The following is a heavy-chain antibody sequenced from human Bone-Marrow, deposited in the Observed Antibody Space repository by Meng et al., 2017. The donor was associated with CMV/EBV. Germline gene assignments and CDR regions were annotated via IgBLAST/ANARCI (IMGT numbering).Heavy chain of an antibody. CDR1: GFTFSNAW. D-gene: IGHD1-26*01. Sequence: GESLKISCAASGFTFSNAWMTWVRQAPGKGLEWVGRIKSRPDGGTTDHAAPVTGRFTISRDDSKNTLYLQMKSLKTEDTAVYYCTREVWSGSYYVGDYYFDYWGQGTLVTVYS. J-gene: IGHJ4*02. V-gene: IGHV3-15*01. CDR2: IKSRPDGGTT. CDR3: TREVWSGSYYVGDYYFDY.